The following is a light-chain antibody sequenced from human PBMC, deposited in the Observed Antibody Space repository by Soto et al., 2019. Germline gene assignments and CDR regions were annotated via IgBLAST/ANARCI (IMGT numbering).Light chain of an antibody. V-gene: IGKV3D-7*01. CDR3: QQEYNLPIT. CDR2: GAS. CDR1: QSVSNNY. J-gene: IGKJ5*01. Sequence: EIVLTQYPGTLSLSPGERATLSCRASQSVSNNYLAWYQQKPGQAPRLLIYGASNRATGIPDRFSGSGRGSGTDFTPTISSLQPEDFAVLYCQQEYNLPITFGQGTRLEIK.